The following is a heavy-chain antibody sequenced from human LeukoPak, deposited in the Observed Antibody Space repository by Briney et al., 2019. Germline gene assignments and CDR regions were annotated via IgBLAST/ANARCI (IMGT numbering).Heavy chain of an antibody. CDR2: IYPDDSET. J-gene: IGHJ4*02. D-gene: IGHD5-18*01. CDR1: GYSFTSYW. V-gene: IGHV5-51*01. Sequence: GESLKISCKGPGYSFTSYWIGWVRQMPGKGLEWMGIIYPDDSETKYSPSFQGQVTISADKSINTAYLQWSSLKASDTAIYYCARGGPRYSYSPFDYWGQGTLVTVSS. CDR3: ARGGPRYSYSPFDY.